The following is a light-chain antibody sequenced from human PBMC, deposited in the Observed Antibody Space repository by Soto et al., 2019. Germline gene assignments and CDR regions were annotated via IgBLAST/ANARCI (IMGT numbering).Light chain of an antibody. CDR1: QTVGVR. V-gene: IGKV1-5*03. CDR3: QQYNSYSRT. J-gene: IGKJ1*01. Sequence: TQSPATLSASPGERATLSCRASQTVGVRLAWYQQKPGKAPKLLIYKASSLESGVPSRFSGSGSGTEFTLTISSLQPDDFATYYCQQYNSYSRTFGQGTKVDIK. CDR2: KAS.